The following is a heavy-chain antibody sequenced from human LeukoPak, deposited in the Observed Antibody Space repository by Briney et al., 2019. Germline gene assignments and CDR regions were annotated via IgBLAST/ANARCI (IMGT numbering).Heavy chain of an antibody. D-gene: IGHD3-22*01. CDR1: GYTFTGYY. V-gene: IGHV1-2*02. Sequence: ASVKVSCKASGYTFTGYYMHWVRQAPGQGLEWMGWINPNSGGTNYAQKFQGRVTMTRDTSISTAYMELSRLRSDGTAVYYCATTYYYDSSGYYYSDWFDPWGQGTLVTVSS. CDR3: ATTYYYDSSGYYYSDWFDP. CDR2: INPNSGGT. J-gene: IGHJ5*02.